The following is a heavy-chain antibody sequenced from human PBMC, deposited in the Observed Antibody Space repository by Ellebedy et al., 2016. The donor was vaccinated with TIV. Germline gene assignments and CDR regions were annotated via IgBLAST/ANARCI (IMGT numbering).Heavy chain of an antibody. J-gene: IGHJ4*02. V-gene: IGHV4-4*07. CDR3: AKERAYCSGGGCSGTYYFDL. CDR1: GGSISSHY. D-gene: IGHD2-15*01. Sequence: MPSETLSLTCTVSGGSISSHYWSWIRQPAGKGLEWIGRMYISGRTNYNPSLKSRVTMSVDTSKNQFSLKMTSVTAEDTAVYYCAKERAYCSGGGCSGTYYFDLWGQGTPVTVSS. CDR2: MYISGRT.